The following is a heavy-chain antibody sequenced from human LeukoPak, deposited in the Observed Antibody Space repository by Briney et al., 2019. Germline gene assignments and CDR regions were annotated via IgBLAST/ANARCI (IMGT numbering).Heavy chain of an antibody. D-gene: IGHD1-1*01. CDR2: INHSGST. J-gene: IGHJ4*02. V-gene: IGHV4-34*01. CDR1: GGSFSGYY. Sequence: SEILSLTCAVYGGSFSGYYWSWIRQPPGKGLEWIGEINHSGSTNYNPSLKSRVTISVDTSKNQFSLKLSSVTAADTAVYYCARRNGDYFDYWGQGTLVTVSS. CDR3: ARRNGDYFDY.